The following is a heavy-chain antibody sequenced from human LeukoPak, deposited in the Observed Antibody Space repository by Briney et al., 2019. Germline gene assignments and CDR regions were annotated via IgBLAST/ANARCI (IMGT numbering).Heavy chain of an antibody. Sequence: SETLSLTCAVYGGSFSGYYWSWIRQPRGKGLEWIGAINHSGSTNYNPSLKSRVTISVDTSKNQFSLKLSSVTAADTAVYYCARGGTYGSGSYYILFDYWGQGTLVTVSS. J-gene: IGHJ4*02. V-gene: IGHV4-34*01. D-gene: IGHD3-10*01. CDR3: ARGGTYGSGSYYILFDY. CDR1: GGSFSGYY. CDR2: INHSGST.